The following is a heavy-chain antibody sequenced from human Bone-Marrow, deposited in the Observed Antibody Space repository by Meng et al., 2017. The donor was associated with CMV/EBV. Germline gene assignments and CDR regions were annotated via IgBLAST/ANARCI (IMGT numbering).Heavy chain of an antibody. J-gene: IGHJ4*02. D-gene: IGHD2-15*01. CDR1: GGTFSSYA. Sequence: ASVKVSCKASGGTFSSYAISWVRQAPGQGLEWMGWINPNSGGTNYAQKFQGRVTMTRDTSISTAYMELSRLRSDDTAVYYCARVSGYCSGGTCPFDYWGQGTLVTVSS. CDR3: ARVSGYCSGGTCPFDY. CDR2: INPNSGGT. V-gene: IGHV1-2*02.